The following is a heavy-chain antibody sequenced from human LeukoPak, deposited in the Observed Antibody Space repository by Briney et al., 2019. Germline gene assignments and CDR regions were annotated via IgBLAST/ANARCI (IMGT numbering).Heavy chain of an antibody. CDR3: TRVEYRYYYYYYMDV. D-gene: IGHD6-6*01. Sequence: GGSLRLSCAASGFTFSNYGMIWVRQAPGKGLEWVGFIRSKPYGGTTEYAASVKGRFTISRDDSKSIAYLQMNSLKTEDTAVYYCTRVEYRYYYYYYMDVWGKGTTVTISS. V-gene: IGHV3-49*04. CDR2: IRSKPYGGTT. J-gene: IGHJ6*03. CDR1: GFTFSNYG.